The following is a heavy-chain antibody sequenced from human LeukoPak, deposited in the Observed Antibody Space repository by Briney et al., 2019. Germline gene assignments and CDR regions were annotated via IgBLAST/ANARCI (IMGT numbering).Heavy chain of an antibody. V-gene: IGHV3-15*01. CDR3: AIDHRDTSGWHYYFDY. CDR2: IKSKTDGGTT. CDR1: GFTFSNAW. D-gene: IGHD6-19*01. Sequence: KPGGSLRLSCAASGFTFSNAWMSWVRQAPGKGLEWVGRIKSKTDGGTTDYAAPVKGRFTISRDDSKNTLYLQMSSLRAEDTAVYFCAIDHRDTSGWHYYFDYWGQGTLVTVSS. J-gene: IGHJ4*02.